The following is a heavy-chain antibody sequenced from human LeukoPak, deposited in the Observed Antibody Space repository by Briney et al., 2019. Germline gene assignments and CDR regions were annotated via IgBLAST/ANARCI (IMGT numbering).Heavy chain of an antibody. V-gene: IGHV3-30*02. CDR3: ARDPRSSYYDSSGYCDY. D-gene: IGHD3-22*01. CDR2: IRYDGSNK. CDR1: GFIFSNNG. Sequence: GGSLRLSCAASGFIFSNNGMHWVRQAPGKGLEWVAFIRYDGSNKYYADSVKGRFTISRDNSKNTLYLQMNSLRAEDSAVYYCARDPRSSYYDSSGYCDYWGQGTLVTVSS. J-gene: IGHJ4*02.